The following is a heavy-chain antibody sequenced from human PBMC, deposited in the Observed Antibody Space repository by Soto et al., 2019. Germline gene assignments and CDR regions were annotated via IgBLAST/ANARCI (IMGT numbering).Heavy chain of an antibody. CDR2: IYYSGST. V-gene: IGHV4-31*03. CDR1: GGSISSGGYY. D-gene: IGHD6-6*01. J-gene: IGHJ5*02. CDR3: ARIIAARPEPNWFDP. Sequence: PSETLSLTCTVSGGSISSGGYYWSWIRQHPGKGLEWIGYIYYSGSTYYNPSLKSRVTISVDTSKNQFSLKLSSVTAADTAVYYCARIIAARPEPNWFDPWGQGTLGTFST.